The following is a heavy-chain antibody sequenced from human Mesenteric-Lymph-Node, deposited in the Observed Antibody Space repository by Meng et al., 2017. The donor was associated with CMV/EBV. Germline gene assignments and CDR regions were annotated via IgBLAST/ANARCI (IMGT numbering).Heavy chain of an antibody. CDR3: ARKFESAGTFDY. V-gene: IGHV4-4*01. D-gene: IGHD6-13*01. Sequence: CADSGGSISSSTWWRWVRQSPGKGLEWIGEIYRSGITNYNPSLKSRVTISLDKSKNQFSLNLNSVTAADTAVYFCARKFESAGTFDYWGQGTLVTVSS. CDR2: IYRSGIT. CDR1: GGSISSSTW. J-gene: IGHJ4*02.